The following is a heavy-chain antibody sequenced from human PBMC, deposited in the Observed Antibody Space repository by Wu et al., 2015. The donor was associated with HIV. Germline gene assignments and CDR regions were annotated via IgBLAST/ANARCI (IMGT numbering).Heavy chain of an antibody. Sequence: QLVQSGDEVKRPGASVKVSCKASDDTLDTNGISWVRQAPGQGLEWMGWILPNTDATKYAPRFQGRVTMTRDTSISTIYMELRGLRSDDTALYFCASYGPGYNWMYSWGQGTLVTVSS. CDR2: ILPNTDAT. V-gene: IGHV1-2*02. J-gene: IGHJ4*02. CDR3: ASYGPGYNWMYS. CDR1: DDTLDTNG. D-gene: IGHD1-20*01.